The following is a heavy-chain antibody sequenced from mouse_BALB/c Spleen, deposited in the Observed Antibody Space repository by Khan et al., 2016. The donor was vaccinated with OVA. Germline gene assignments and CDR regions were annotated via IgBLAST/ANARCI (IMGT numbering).Heavy chain of an antibody. Sequence: EVELVESGGDLVKPGGSLKLSCAASGFTFSTYGMSWVRQTADRRLEWVATVSTGGSYTYYPDSVKGRFTISRDNAKNTLYLQMNSLKSEDTAMFYCTRLAYYYDSDGFAYWGQGTLVTVSA. CDR1: GFTFSTYG. CDR2: VSTGGSYT. CDR3: TRLAYYYDSDGFAY. D-gene: IGHD1-1*01. V-gene: IGHV5-6*01. J-gene: IGHJ3*01.